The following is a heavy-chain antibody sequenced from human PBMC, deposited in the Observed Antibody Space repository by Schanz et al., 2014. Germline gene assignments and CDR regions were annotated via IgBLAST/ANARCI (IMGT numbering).Heavy chain of an antibody. V-gene: IGHV3-21*01. CDR3: ARGRVLES. Sequence: VRLVESGGGVVQPGRSLRLSCAASGFTLSSYSLNWVRQAPGKGLEWVSSISYGTSYIYYAESVKGRFTISRDNARNSLYLQMNGLRAEDTAVYYCARGRVLESWGQGTLVTVSS. CDR2: ISYGTSYI. J-gene: IGHJ5*02. D-gene: IGHD1-1*01. CDR1: GFTLSSYS.